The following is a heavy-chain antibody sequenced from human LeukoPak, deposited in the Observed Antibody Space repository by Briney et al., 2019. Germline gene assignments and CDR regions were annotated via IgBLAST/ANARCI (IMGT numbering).Heavy chain of an antibody. CDR3: AREDTSGWYYFDY. J-gene: IGHJ4*02. CDR2: ISSSSSYI. Sequence: GGSLRLSCAASGFTFSTYNMNWVRQDPGKGLQWVSSISSSSSYIYYADSMKGRFTISRDNAKNSLYLQMNSLRAEDTAVYYCAREDTSGWYYFDYWGQGTLVTVSS. D-gene: IGHD6-19*01. V-gene: IGHV3-21*01. CDR1: GFTFSTYN.